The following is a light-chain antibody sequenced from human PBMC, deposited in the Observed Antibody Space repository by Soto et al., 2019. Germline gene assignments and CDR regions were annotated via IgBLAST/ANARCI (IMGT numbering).Light chain of an antibody. Sequence: TALTQPRSVSGSPGQSVSISCTGRSSDVGAYNFASLYQQHPGTAPKLIIYDVNKRHSAVPDRLSGSKSGNTASLTISGLQGEDEDDYYCCAYAGNYKYVFGTGTKVTVL. CDR2: DVN. CDR1: SSDVGAYNF. CDR3: CAYAGNYKYV. J-gene: IGLJ1*01. V-gene: IGLV2-11*01.